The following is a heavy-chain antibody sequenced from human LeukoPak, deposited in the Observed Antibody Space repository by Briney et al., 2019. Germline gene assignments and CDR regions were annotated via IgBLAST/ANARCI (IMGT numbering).Heavy chain of an antibody. V-gene: IGHV1-69*06. Sequence: ASVKVSCKASGGTFSSYAISWVRQAPGQGLEWMGGIIPIFGTANYAQKFQGRVTITADKSTSTAYMELSSLRSDDTAVYYCAREKSSGSAFYFDYWGQGTLVTVSS. CDR3: AREKSSGSAFYFDY. D-gene: IGHD3-22*01. J-gene: IGHJ4*02. CDR2: IIPIFGTA. CDR1: GGTFSSYA.